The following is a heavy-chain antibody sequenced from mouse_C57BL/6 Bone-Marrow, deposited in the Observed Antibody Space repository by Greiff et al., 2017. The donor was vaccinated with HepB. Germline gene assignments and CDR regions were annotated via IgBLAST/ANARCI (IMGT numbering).Heavy chain of an antibody. CDR1: GYTFTSYW. V-gene: IGHV1-5*01. CDR2: IYPGNSDT. Sequence: VQLQQSGTVLARPGASVKMSCKTSGYTFTSYWMHWVKQRPGQGLEWIGAIYPGNSDTSYNQKFKGKAKLTAVTSASTAYMELSSRTNEDSAVYYRTRRTFDYDGGYYFDYWGQGTTLTVSS. D-gene: IGHD2-4*01. CDR3: TRRTFDYDGGYYFDY. J-gene: IGHJ2*01.